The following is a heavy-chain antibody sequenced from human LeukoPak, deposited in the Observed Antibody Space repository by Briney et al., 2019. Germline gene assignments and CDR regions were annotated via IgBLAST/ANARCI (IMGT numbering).Heavy chain of an antibody. Sequence: ASVKVSCKASGYTFTSYDINWVRQATGQGLEWMGWMNPNSGNTGYAQKLQGRVTMTRNTSISTAYMELSSLRSEDTAVYYCARGHWIYYDSSGYYLDYWGQGTLVTVSS. V-gene: IGHV1-8*01. J-gene: IGHJ4*02. D-gene: IGHD3-22*01. CDR2: MNPNSGNT. CDR1: GYTFTSYD. CDR3: ARGHWIYYDSSGYYLDY.